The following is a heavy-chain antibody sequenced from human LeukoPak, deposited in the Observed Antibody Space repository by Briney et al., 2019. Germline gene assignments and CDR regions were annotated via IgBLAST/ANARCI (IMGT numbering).Heavy chain of an antibody. CDR1: GGTFSSYA. Sequence: SVKVSCKASGGTFSSYAISWVRQAPGQGLEWMGGIIPIFGTASYAQKFQGRVTITADKSTSTAYMELSSLRSEDTAVYYCARGDSGWSPVDYWGQGTLVTVSS. CDR2: IIPIFGTA. D-gene: IGHD6-19*01. CDR3: ARGDSGWSPVDY. V-gene: IGHV1-69*06. J-gene: IGHJ4*02.